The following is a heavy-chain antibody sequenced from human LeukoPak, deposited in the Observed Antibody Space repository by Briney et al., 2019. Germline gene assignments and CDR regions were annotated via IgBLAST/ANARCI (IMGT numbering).Heavy chain of an antibody. Sequence: PAGGSLRLSCAASGFTFSSYAMSWVRQAPGRGLEWVAVISASGSSTYYADSVRGRFTISRDNSKNALYLQMNSLRAEDTAIYYCAKDRRMAVAGSIDYWGQGTLVTVSS. V-gene: IGHV3-23*01. CDR3: AKDRRMAVAGSIDY. CDR1: GFTFSSYA. CDR2: ISASGSST. J-gene: IGHJ4*02. D-gene: IGHD6-19*01.